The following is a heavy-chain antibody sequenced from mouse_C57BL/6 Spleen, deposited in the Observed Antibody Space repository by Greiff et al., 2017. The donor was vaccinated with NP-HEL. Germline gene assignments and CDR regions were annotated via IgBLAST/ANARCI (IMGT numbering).Heavy chain of an antibody. V-gene: IGHV8-12*01. CDR3: ARKRNSNYYFDV. Sequence: QVTLKECGPGILQSSQTLSLTCSFSWFSLSTSGMGVSWIRQPSGKGLEWLAHIYWDDDKRYNPSLKSRLTISKDTSRNQVFLKITSVDTADTATDYCARKRNSNYYFDVWGTGTTVTVSS. J-gene: IGHJ1*03. D-gene: IGHD2-5*01. CDR2: IYWDDDK. CDR1: WFSLSTSGMG.